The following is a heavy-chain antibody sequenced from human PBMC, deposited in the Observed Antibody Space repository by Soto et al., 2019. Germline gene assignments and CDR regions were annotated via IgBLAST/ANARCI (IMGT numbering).Heavy chain of an antibody. CDR2: IYPVDSDT. J-gene: IGHJ6*02. V-gene: IGHV5-51*01. Sequence: LGDALKISCKGSGYRFSSYWIAWVRQMPGKGLEGMGIIYPVDSDTRYSPAFQGQVTMSVDKSNNTADLHWSSLKASDTAMYYCARQGSNGAYYYYGMDVWGQETTVTVSS. CDR3: ARQGSNGAYYYYGMDV. CDR1: GYRFSSYW. D-gene: IGHD2-8*01.